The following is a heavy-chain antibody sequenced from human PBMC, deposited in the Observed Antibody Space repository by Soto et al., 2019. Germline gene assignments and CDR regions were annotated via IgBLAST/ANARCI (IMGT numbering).Heavy chain of an antibody. V-gene: IGHV3-30*18. CDR1: VFTFISYC. Sequence: PGGSXRLSCSSAVFTFISYCSQWVRQAPAKGLECVAFISIDGTTKSADSVKGRFNISRDNSKNTLFLQMDSLRGEDTAMYYCAKDLGKELREWGQATLVTV. CDR2: ISIDGTTK. CDR3: AKDLGKELRE. J-gene: IGHJ4*02. D-gene: IGHD1-7*01.